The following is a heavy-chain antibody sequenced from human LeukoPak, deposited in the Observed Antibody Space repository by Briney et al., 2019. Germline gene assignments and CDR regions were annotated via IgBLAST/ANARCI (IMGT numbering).Heavy chain of an antibody. D-gene: IGHD1-1*01. V-gene: IGHV3-23*01. CDR3: AKNRGGTYKYYMDV. CDR1: GYTFNNYA. J-gene: IGHJ6*03. Sequence: GRSQRLFCAASGYTFNNYAMSWAPQARGMALEWLSYVSGSGGATYYAASVKGRFTISRDNSKNTVYLQMGSLRAEDTAVYYCAKNRGGTYKYYMDVWGNGTTVTVSS. CDR2: VSGSGGAT.